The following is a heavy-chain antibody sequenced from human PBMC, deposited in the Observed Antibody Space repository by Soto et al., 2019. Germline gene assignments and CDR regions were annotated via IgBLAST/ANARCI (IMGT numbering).Heavy chain of an antibody. CDR2: INPSGGRI. CDR1: GYTFTSYQ. J-gene: IGHJ6*02. Sequence: QMQLVQSGAEVKKPGASVKVSCKASGYTFTSYQMHWVRQSPGQGLEWMGIINPSGGRITYAPRFQGRGRMTRDTSTNTVYMELRSLRSEDTAVYYCARDGPPTTTGVGPSYSMDVWGQGTPVNVS. CDR3: ARDGPPTTTGVGPSYSMDV. D-gene: IGHD3-3*01. V-gene: IGHV1-46*01.